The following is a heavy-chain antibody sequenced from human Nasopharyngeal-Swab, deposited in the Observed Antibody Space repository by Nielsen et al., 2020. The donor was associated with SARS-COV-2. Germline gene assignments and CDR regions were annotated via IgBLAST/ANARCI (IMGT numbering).Heavy chain of an antibody. J-gene: IGHJ5*02. CDR3: ARVLEYSISQPWFDP. Sequence: WVRQAPGQGLEWMGWMNPNSGNTGYAQKLQGRVTMTTDTSTSTAYMELRSLRSDDTAVYYCARVLEYSISQPWFDPWGQGTLVTVSS. D-gene: IGHD6-13*01. CDR2: MNPNSGNT. V-gene: IGHV1-18*01.